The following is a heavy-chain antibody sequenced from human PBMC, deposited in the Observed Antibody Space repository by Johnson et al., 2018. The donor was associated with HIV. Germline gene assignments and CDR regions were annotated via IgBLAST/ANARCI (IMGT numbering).Heavy chain of an antibody. CDR2: ISYDGSNK. CDR3: ARAQVATIWGGTFDI. Sequence: QVQLVESGGGVVQPGRSLRLSCAASGFTFSSYAMHWVRQAPGKGLEWVAVISYDGSNKYYADSVEGRFTISRDNSKNTLYLQMNSLRTEDTALYYCARAQVATIWGGTFDIWGQGTMVTVSS. D-gene: IGHD5-12*01. CDR1: GFTFSSYA. J-gene: IGHJ3*02. V-gene: IGHV3-30-3*01.